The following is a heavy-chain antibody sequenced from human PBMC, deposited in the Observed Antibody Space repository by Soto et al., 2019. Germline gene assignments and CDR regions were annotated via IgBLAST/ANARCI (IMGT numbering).Heavy chain of an antibody. Sequence: QITLKESGPTLVKPTQTLTLTCTFSVFSLSTSGLGVAWIRQPPGKALKWLALIYWNDDKRYSPSLKSRLTITKDTSKNQVVLTMNNMGPRDTATDLCAHRPTSGRDYWGQGTLVTVSS. J-gene: IGHJ4*02. V-gene: IGHV2-5*01. CDR3: AHRPTSGRDY. D-gene: IGHD3-10*01. CDR1: VFSLSTSGLG. CDR2: IYWNDDK.